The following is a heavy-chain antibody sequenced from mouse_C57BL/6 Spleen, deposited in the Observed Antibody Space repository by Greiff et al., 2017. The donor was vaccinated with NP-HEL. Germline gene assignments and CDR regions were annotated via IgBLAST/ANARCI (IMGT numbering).Heavy chain of an antibody. CDR1: GFTFSDYG. CDR2: ISSGSSTI. J-gene: IGHJ1*03. V-gene: IGHV5-17*01. D-gene: IGHD1-1*01. CDR3: ARRYYGSSYLYFDV. Sequence: EVMLVESGGGLVKPGGSLKLSCAASGFTFSDYGMHWVRQAPEKGLEWVAYISSGSSTIYYADTLKGRFTISRGNAKNTLFLQMTSLESEDTAMDYCARRYYGSSYLYFDVWGTGTTVTVSS.